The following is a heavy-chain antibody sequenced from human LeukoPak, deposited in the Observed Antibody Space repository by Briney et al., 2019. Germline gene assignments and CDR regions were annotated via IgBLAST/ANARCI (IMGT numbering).Heavy chain of an antibody. D-gene: IGHD7-27*01. V-gene: IGHV3-30*02. Sequence: GGSLRLSCAASGFTFSSYGMHWVRQAPGKGLEWVAFIRYDGSNKYYADSVKGRFTISRDNAKNSLFLQMSSLRVEDTAIYYCARDYVWGSSESDYWGQGTLVTVSS. CDR3: ARDYVWGSSESDY. J-gene: IGHJ4*02. CDR2: IRYDGSNK. CDR1: GFTFSSYG.